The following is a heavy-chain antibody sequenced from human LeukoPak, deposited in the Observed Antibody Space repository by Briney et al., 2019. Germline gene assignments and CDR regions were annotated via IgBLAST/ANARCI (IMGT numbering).Heavy chain of an antibody. CDR3: ANGQGWHFDL. D-gene: IGHD2-8*01. V-gene: IGHV3-7*01. CDR1: GFTISTYW. Sequence: GGSLRLSCAASGFTISTYWMIWVRHAPGKGLECVANIKPDGREKNYVDSVKGRFTVSRDNSRNSLFLQMNNLRAEDTAVYYCANGQGWHFDLWGRGTLVTVSS. J-gene: IGHJ2*01. CDR2: IKPDGREK.